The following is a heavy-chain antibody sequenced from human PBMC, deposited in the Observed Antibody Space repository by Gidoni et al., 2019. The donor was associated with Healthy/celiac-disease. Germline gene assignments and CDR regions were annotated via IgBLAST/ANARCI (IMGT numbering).Heavy chain of an antibody. D-gene: IGHD1-7*01. CDR3: ARDLDNWNYVEGFDP. CDR2: TYYRSKWYS. J-gene: IGHJ5*02. V-gene: IGHV6-1*01. CDR1: GDSVSSNSAA. Sequence: QVQLQQSGPGLVKPSQTRPLTCAISGDSVSSNSAAWNWIRQSPSRGLEWLGRTYYRSKWYSDYAVSVKSRITINPDTSNNQFSLQLNSVTPEDAAVYYCARDLDNWNYVEGFDPWGQGTLVTVSS.